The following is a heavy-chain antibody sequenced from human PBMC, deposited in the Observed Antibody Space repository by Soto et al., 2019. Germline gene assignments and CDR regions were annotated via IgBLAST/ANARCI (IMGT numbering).Heavy chain of an antibody. CDR3: ARGDVVVLTATSNFDY. D-gene: IGHD2-21*02. CDR1: GFTFSSYT. J-gene: IGHJ4*02. CDR2: ISSSYYI. Sequence: EVQLVESGGGLVKPGGSLRLSCAASGFTFSSYTMKWVRQAPGKGLEWVASISSSYYIKYADSVKGRFTISRDNAKNSLYLQMNSLRAEDTAVYYCARGDVVVLTATSNFDYWGQGTLATVSS. V-gene: IGHV3-21*01.